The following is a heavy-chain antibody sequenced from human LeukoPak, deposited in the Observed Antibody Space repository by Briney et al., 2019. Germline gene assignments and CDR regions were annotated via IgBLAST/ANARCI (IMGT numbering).Heavy chain of an antibody. V-gene: IGHV1-2*04. D-gene: IGHD5-24*01. CDR3: ARGREMATITGDFDY. CDR1: GYTFTGYY. J-gene: IGHJ4*02. CDR2: INPNSGGT. Sequence: ASVKVSCKASGYTFTGYYMHWVRQAPGQGLEWMGWINPNSGGTNYAQKFQGWVTMTRDTSISTAYMELSRLRSEDTAVYYCARGREMATITGDFDYWGQGTLVTVSS.